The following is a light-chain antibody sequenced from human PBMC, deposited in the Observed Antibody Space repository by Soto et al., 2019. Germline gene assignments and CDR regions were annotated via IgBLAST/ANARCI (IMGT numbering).Light chain of an antibody. Sequence: SVLSQPPSASGSPGQCVTISFTATSRHVSNYGSVSWHQHHPGKAPQAVIYAGNRQPAGVPDRFSGSKSGNTASLTVSRLQAEDEGDYYYSTYAGSNTYVFGTGTKVTAL. CDR3: STYAGSNTYV. CDR2: AGN. CDR1: SRHVSNYGS. J-gene: IGLJ1*01. V-gene: IGLV2-8*01.